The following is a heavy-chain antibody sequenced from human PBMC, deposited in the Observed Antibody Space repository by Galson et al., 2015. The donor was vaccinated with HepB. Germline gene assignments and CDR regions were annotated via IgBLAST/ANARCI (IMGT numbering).Heavy chain of an antibody. CDR2: ISSSSSYI. V-gene: IGHV3-21*01. D-gene: IGHD6-19*01. Sequence: SLRLSCAASGFTFSSYSMNWVRQAPGKGLEWVSSISSSSSYIYYADSVKGRFTISRDNAKNSLYLQMNSLRAEDTAVHYCARDFSGIAVAGTRYYYYYGMDVWGQGTTVTVSS. J-gene: IGHJ6*02. CDR3: ARDFSGIAVAGTRYYYYYGMDV. CDR1: GFTFSSYS.